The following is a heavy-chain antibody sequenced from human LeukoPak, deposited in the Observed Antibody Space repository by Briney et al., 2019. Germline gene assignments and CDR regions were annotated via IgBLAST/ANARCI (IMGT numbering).Heavy chain of an antibody. Sequence: GGSLRLSCAASGFTFTSYEMNWVRQAPGKGLEWVSYISSSGSSIYQADSVKGRFTISRDKAKNSLYLQMNSLRAEDTAVYYCARGTSGSHLDYWGQGTLVTVSS. V-gene: IGHV3-48*03. CDR1: GFTFTSYE. J-gene: IGHJ4*02. CDR2: ISSSGSSI. D-gene: IGHD1-26*01. CDR3: ARGTSGSHLDY.